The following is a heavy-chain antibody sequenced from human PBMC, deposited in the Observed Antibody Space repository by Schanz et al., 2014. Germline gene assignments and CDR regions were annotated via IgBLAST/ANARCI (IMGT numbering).Heavy chain of an antibody. J-gene: IGHJ4*02. Sequence: EVQLVESGGGLVQPGRSLRLSCAASGFPFNEYGMLWVRQAPGKGLEWVSSISWNSGSIDYADSVRGRFTISRDNSKDTLYLQMSGLTPEDTAVYYCARGPIPIQGVPMDFWGQGTLVTVSS. CDR2: ISWNSGSI. CDR3: ARGPIPIQGVPMDF. V-gene: IGHV3-9*01. CDR1: GFPFNEYG. D-gene: IGHD3-10*01.